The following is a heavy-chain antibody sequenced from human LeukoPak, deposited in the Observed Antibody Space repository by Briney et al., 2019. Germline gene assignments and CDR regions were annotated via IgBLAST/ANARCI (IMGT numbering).Heavy chain of an antibody. CDR2: FIPISGTS. V-gene: IGHV1-69*05. Sequence: SVKVSCKASGGTFSSYPISWVRQAPGQGLEWMGGFIPISGTSNYAQKFQGRVTITTDESTSTAYMELSSLRSEDTAVYYCARGLVVRRVTYYFDYWGQGTLVTVSS. J-gene: IGHJ4*02. CDR3: ARGLVVRRVTYYFDY. CDR1: GGTFSSYP. D-gene: IGHD3-10*01.